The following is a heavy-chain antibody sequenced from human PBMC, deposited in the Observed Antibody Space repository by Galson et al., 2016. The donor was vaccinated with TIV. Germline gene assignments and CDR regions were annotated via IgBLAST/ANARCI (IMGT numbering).Heavy chain of an antibody. CDR3: ASSRPELRYFDWQRPQYFDY. CDR1: GYSFTSFW. J-gene: IGHJ4*02. CDR2: IYPGDSYT. D-gene: IGHD3-9*01. V-gene: IGHV5-51*01. Sequence: QSGAEVKKPGESLKVSCKASGYSFTSFWIGWVRQMPGKSLEWMGVIYPGDSYTTYSPSFQGQVTISADKSSNTAYLQWSSLMASDTAMYFCASSRPELRYFDWQRPQYFDYWGQGSLVTVSS.